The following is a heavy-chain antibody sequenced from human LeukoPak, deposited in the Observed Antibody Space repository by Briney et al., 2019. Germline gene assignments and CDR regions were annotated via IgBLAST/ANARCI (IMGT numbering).Heavy chain of an antibody. D-gene: IGHD3-22*01. CDR3: ARDHPHYYDSSGYSYYFDY. Sequence: SETLSLTCTVSGGSISSYYWSWIRQPAGKGLEWIGCIYTSGSTNYNPSPKSRVTMSVYTSKNQVPLKLKSVTAADTAVYYCARDHPHYYDSSGYSYYFDYWGQGTLVTVSS. V-gene: IGHV4-4*07. J-gene: IGHJ4*02. CDR2: IYTSGST. CDR1: GGSISSYY.